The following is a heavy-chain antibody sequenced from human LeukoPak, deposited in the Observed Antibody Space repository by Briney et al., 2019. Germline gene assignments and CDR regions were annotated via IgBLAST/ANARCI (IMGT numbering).Heavy chain of an antibody. D-gene: IGHD1-26*01. CDR3: AIDVGELLTY. CDR2: VDPEDGEI. Sequence: ASVRVSCKVSGYTLTELSMHWVRQAPGKGLEWMGGVDPEDGEIIHAQKFQGRVTMTEDTSTDTAYMELSSLRSEDTAVYYCAIDVGELLTYWGQGTLVTVSS. J-gene: IGHJ4*02. V-gene: IGHV1-24*01. CDR1: GYTLTELS.